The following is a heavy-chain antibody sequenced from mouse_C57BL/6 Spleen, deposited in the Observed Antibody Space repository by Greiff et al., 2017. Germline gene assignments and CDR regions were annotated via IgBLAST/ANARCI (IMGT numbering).Heavy chain of an antibody. V-gene: IGHV1-82*01. CDR2: IYPGDGDT. CDR3: ARWELDGYYYYFDY. J-gene: IGHJ2*01. Sequence: QVTLKVSGPELVKPGASVKISCKASGYAFSSSWMNWVKQRPGKGLEWIGRIYPGDGDTNYNGKFKGKATLTADKSSSTAYMQLSSLTSEDSAVYFCARWELDGYYYYFDYWGQGTTLTVSS. D-gene: IGHD2-3*01. CDR1: GYAFSSSW.